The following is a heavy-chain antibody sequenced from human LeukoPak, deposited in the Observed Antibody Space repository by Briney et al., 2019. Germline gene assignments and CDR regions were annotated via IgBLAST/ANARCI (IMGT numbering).Heavy chain of an antibody. D-gene: IGHD6-19*01. CDR1: GGTFSSYT. V-gene: IGHV1-69*02. Sequence: ASVKVSCKASGGTFSSYTISWVRQAPGQGLEWMGRIIPILGIANYAQKFQGRVTITADKSTSTAYMELSSLRSEDTAVYYCARWSLGSSGTNWFDPWGQGTLVTVSS. J-gene: IGHJ5*02. CDR3: ARWSLGSSGTNWFDP. CDR2: IIPILGIA.